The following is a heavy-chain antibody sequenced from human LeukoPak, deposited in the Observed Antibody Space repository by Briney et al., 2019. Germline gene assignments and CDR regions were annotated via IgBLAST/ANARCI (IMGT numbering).Heavy chain of an antibody. J-gene: IGHJ4*02. Sequence: GSLRLSRAASGFTLSSYSMNWVRQAPGKGLECVSYISSSSSTIYYADSVKGRFTISRDNAKNSLYLQMNSLRAEDTAVYYCARRQYSSSFYFDYWGQGTLVTVSS. CDR3: ARRQYSSSFYFDY. CDR1: GFTLSSYS. V-gene: IGHV3-48*01. D-gene: IGHD6-6*01. CDR2: ISSSSSTI.